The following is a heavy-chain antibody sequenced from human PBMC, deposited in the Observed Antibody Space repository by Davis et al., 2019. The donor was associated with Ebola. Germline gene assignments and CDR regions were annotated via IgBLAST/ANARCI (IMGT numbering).Heavy chain of an antibody. V-gene: IGHV4-59*01. D-gene: IGHD3-16*01. CDR2: ISYSGST. CDR1: GGSLSSNY. Sequence: PGGSLRLSCTVSGGSLSSNYWSWIRQPPGKGLEWIGYISYSGSTNYNPSLKSRVTISIDTSKNQFSLKLSSVTAADTAVYYCAKDGGRSWGQGTLVTVSS. CDR3: AKDGGRS. J-gene: IGHJ5*02.